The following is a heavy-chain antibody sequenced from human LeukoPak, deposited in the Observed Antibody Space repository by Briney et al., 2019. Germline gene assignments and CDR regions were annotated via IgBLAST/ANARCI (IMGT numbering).Heavy chain of an antibody. J-gene: IGHJ4*02. CDR3: ARTYYYDSSSGSFDY. V-gene: IGHV1-18*01. CDR1: GYTFTSYG. Sequence: ASVRVSCKASGYTFTSYGISWVRQAPGQGLEWMGWISAYNGNTNYAQKLQGRVTMTTDTSTSTAYMELRSLRSDDTAVYYCARTYYYDSSSGSFDYWGQGTLVTVSS. D-gene: IGHD3-22*01. CDR2: ISAYNGNT.